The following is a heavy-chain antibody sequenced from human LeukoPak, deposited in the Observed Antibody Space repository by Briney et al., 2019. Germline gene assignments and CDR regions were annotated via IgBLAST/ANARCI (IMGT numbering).Heavy chain of an antibody. D-gene: IGHD5-12*01. V-gene: IGHV4-59*01. Sequence: SETLSLTCTVSGGSISSYYWSRTRQPPGKGLEWIGYIYYSGSTNYNPSLKSRVTISVDTSKNQFSLKLSSVTAADTAVYYCARGGNSGYDFDYWGQGTLVTVSS. J-gene: IGHJ4*02. CDR2: IYYSGST. CDR1: GGSISSYY. CDR3: ARGGNSGYDFDY.